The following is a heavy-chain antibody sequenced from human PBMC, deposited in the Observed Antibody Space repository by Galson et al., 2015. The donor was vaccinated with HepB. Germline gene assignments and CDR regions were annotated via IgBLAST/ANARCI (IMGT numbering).Heavy chain of an antibody. CDR1: GFTVSGSH. Sequence: SLRLSCAASGFTVSGSHMSWVRQAPGKGLEWVSIIYSGSTTYYADSVKGRFSISRDDSKSTLYLQMNSLRAEDTAVYYCAREGPTYNYGSGSYSHYSMDVWGQGTTVTVSS. D-gene: IGHD3-10*01. CDR2: IYSGSTT. J-gene: IGHJ6*02. CDR3: AREGPTYNYGSGSYSHYSMDV. V-gene: IGHV3-66*01.